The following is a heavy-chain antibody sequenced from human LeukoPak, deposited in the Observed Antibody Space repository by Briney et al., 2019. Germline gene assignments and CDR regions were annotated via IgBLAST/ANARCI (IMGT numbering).Heavy chain of an antibody. Sequence: GGSLRLSCAASGFTVSSNYMSWVRQAPGKGLEWVSAISGSGGSTYYADSVKGRFTISRDNSKNTLYLQMNSLRAEDTAVYYCAKGVNWGLDYFDYWGQGTLVTVSS. V-gene: IGHV3-23*01. D-gene: IGHD7-27*01. CDR3: AKGVNWGLDYFDY. J-gene: IGHJ4*02. CDR2: ISGSGGST. CDR1: GFTVSSNY.